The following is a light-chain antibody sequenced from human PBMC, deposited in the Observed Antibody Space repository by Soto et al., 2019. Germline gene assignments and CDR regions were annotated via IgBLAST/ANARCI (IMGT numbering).Light chain of an antibody. CDR3: QQSYSTPRT. J-gene: IGKJ1*01. Sequence: DIQMTQSPSTLSASVGDRVTITCRASQSISSWLAWYQQKPGKAPKLPIYDASSLESGVPSRFSGSGSGTEFTLTISSLQPDDFATYFCQQSYSTPRTFGQGTKVDIK. V-gene: IGKV1-5*01. CDR1: QSISSW. CDR2: DAS.